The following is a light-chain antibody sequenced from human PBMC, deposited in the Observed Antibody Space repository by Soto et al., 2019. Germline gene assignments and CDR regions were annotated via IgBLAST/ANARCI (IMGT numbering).Light chain of an antibody. CDR3: ASYAGGHYNWV. CDR1: SSDVGGYDF. V-gene: IGLV2-8*01. Sequence: QSVLTQPPSASGSPGPSVTISCTGTSSDVGGYDFVSWYQQHPGKAPKLIIYEVSKWPSGIPDRFSGSKSGNTASLTVSGLQAEDEADYYCASYAGGHYNWVFGGGTKVTVL. J-gene: IGLJ3*02. CDR2: EVS.